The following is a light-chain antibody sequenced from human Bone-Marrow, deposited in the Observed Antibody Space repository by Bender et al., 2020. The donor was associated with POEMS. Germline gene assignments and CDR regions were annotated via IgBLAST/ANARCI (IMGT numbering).Light chain of an antibody. CDR2: DVS. J-gene: IGLJ3*02. CDR3: SSYSSSGTMLL. V-gene: IGLV2-14*02. CDR1: SSDVGNYDL. Sequence: QSALTQPASVSGSPGLSITISCTGTSSDVGNYDLVSWYQQHPGKVPKLMIYDVSDRPSGVSDRFSGSKSGNTASLTIFGLQADDEADYYCSSYSSSGTMLLFGGGTKLTVL.